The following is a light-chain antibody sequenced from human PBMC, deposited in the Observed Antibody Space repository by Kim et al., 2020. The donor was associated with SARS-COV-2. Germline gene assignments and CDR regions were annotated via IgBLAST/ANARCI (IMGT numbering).Light chain of an antibody. CDR3: QLFKTYPLT. V-gene: IGKV1-17*01. CDR2: GAS. Sequence: DIQMTQSPSSLSASVGDRVTITCRASQGIRNDVGWYQQKPGKAPKGLIFGASTLQGGVPSRFSGSGSGTEFTLSISSLQPEDFATYYCQLFKTYPLTFGGGTQLDI. J-gene: IGKJ4*01. CDR1: QGIRND.